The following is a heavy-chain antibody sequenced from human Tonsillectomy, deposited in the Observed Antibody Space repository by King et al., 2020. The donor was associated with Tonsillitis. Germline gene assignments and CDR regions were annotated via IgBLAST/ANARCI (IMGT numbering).Heavy chain of an antibody. Sequence: VQLQESGPGLVKPSQTLSLTCKVSGGPISSGGYYWSWIRQHPGKGLEWIGYIYYSGSTYYNPSLKSRVTISVDTSKNHFSLKLSSVTAADTAVYYCARGLFSSTSADAFEIWGQGTLVAVSS. CDR2: IYYSGST. CDR3: ARGLFSSTSADAFEI. V-gene: IGHV4-31*03. CDR1: GGPISSGGYY. D-gene: IGHD2-2*01. J-gene: IGHJ3*02.